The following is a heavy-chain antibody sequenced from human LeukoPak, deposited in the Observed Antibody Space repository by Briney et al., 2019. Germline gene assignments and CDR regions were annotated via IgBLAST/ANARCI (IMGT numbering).Heavy chain of an antibody. CDR1: GGSFSGYY. Sequence: SETLSLTCAVYGGSFSGYYWGWIRQPPGKGLEWIGEINHSGSTNYNPSLKSRVTISVDTSKNQFSLKLSSVTAADTAVYYCARGRPTTVTTNYYYMDVWGKGTTVTVSS. D-gene: IGHD4-11*01. J-gene: IGHJ6*03. V-gene: IGHV4-34*01. CDR2: INHSGST. CDR3: ARGRPTTVTTNYYYMDV.